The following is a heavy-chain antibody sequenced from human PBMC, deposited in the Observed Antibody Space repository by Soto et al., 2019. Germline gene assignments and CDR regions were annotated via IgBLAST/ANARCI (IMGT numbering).Heavy chain of an antibody. J-gene: IGHJ2*01. CDR2: IIPIFGTA. CDR3: ARGRVRRDGYNWNWYFDL. D-gene: IGHD5-12*01. Sequence: QVQLVQSGAEVKKPGSSVKVSCKASGGTFSSYAISWVRQAPGQGLEWMGGIIPIFGTANYAQKFQGRVTITADKYTSTAYMELSSLRSEDTAVYYCARGRVRRDGYNWNWYFDLWGRGTLVTVSS. V-gene: IGHV1-69*06. CDR1: GGTFSSYA.